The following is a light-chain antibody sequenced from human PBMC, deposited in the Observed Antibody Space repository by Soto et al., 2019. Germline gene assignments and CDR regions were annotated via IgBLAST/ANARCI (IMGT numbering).Light chain of an antibody. J-gene: IGKJ1*01. CDR2: AAS. CDR3: QQGYSNPWT. CDR1: QSVNTY. V-gene: IGKV1-39*01. Sequence: DIQMTQSPSSLSAPVGHRVTITCRASQSVNTYLHWYQQKPGKAPKLLIFAASNLQSGVPSRFSGSGSGTNFTLSLNSLQPEDFATYYCQQGYSNPWTFGQGTKVDIK.